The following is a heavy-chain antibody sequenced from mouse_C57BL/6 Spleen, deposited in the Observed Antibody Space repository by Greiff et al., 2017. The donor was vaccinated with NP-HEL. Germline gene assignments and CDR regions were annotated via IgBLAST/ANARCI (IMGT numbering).Heavy chain of an antibody. V-gene: IGHV10-1*01. CDR2: IRSKSNNYAT. CDR3: VRGGGGATRAMDY. J-gene: IGHJ4*01. CDR1: GFSFNTYA. Sequence: GGGLVQPKGSLKLSCAASGFSFNTYAMNWVRQAPGKGLEWVARIRSKSNNYATYYADSVKDRFTISRDDSESMLYLQMNNLKTEDTAMYYCVRGGGGATRAMDYWGQGTSVTVSS.